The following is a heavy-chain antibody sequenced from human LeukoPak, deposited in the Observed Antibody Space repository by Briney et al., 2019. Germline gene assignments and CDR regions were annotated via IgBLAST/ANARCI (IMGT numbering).Heavy chain of an antibody. CDR2: ISAYNGNT. V-gene: IGHV1-18*01. J-gene: IGHJ4*02. CDR1: GYTFTSYG. Sequence: ASVKVSCKASGYTFTSYGISWVRQAPGQGLEWMGWISAYNGNTNYAQKLQGRVTMTTDTSTSTAYMELRSLRSDDTAVYYCARAAEGSYRYGLDYWGQGTLVTVSS. CDR3: ARAAEGSYRYGLDY. D-gene: IGHD3-16*02.